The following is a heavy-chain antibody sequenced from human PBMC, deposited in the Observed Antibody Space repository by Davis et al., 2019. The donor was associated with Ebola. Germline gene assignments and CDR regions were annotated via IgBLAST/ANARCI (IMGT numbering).Heavy chain of an antibody. CDR3: ARGGGWLPDF. D-gene: IGHD6-19*01. V-gene: IGHV4-59*01. CDR1: GGSISSYY. Sequence: SETLSLTCTVSGGSISSYYWSWLRQPPGKQLEWIGNIQYSGTTYYNPPPKSRVTILVDTSKSQFSLKLTSVTAADTAVYYCARGGGWLPDFWGLGTLVTVSS. J-gene: IGHJ4*02. CDR2: IQYSGTT.